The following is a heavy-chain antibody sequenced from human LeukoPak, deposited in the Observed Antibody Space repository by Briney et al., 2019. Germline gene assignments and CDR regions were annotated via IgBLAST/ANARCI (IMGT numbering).Heavy chain of an antibody. CDR2: ITTTSSQI. Sequence: GRSLRLSCAASGFTFSSYPMSWVRQAPGKGLEWVSYITTTSSQIYYGDSVKGRFTISRDNAKNSLYLQMNSLRAEDTAVYYCARGDYGDYTLFDYWGQGTLVTVSS. CDR1: GFTFSSYP. J-gene: IGHJ4*02. V-gene: IGHV3-21*01. D-gene: IGHD4-17*01. CDR3: ARGDYGDYTLFDY.